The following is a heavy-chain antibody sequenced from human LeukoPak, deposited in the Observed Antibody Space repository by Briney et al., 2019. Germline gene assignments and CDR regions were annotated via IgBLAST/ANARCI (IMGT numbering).Heavy chain of an antibody. CDR1: GFTFSSYW. V-gene: IGHV3-74*01. J-gene: IGHJ4*02. CDR3: ARDLGVAALDN. Sequence: PGGSLRLSCAASGFTFSSYWMHWVRQAPGKGLVWVSRINTDGSTTSYADSVKGRFTISRDNARNTLYLQMNSLRAEETAAYYCARDLGVAALDNWGQGTLVTVSS. D-gene: IGHD6-19*01. CDR2: INTDGSTT.